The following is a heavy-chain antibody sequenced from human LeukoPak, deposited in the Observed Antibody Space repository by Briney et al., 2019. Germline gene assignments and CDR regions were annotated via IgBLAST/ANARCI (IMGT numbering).Heavy chain of an antibody. Sequence: PSETLSLTCTVSGGSISSYYWSWIRQPPGKGLEWIGYIYYSGSTNYNPSLKSRVTISVDTSKNQFSLKLSSVTAADTAVYYCAREEEWFFDYWGQGTLATVSS. CDR3: AREEEWFFDY. CDR2: IYYSGST. D-gene: IGHD3-3*01. J-gene: IGHJ4*02. V-gene: IGHV4-59*01. CDR1: GGSISSYY.